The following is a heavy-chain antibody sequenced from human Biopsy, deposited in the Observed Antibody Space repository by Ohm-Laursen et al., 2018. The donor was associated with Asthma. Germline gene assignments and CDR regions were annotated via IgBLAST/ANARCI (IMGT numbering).Heavy chain of an antibody. D-gene: IGHD3-3*01. J-gene: IGHJ1*01. CDR3: ARTFHFWSPYHAEHYQL. V-gene: IGHV3-30-3*01. CDR1: GFTFSSYA. Sequence: SLRLSCAASGFTFSSYAMHWVRQAPGKGLEWVAVISYDGSNKYYADSMKGRFTISRDNAKNLLFLQMNSLRAEDTAVYYCARTFHFWSPYHAEHYQLWGQGTLVTVSS. CDR2: ISYDGSNK.